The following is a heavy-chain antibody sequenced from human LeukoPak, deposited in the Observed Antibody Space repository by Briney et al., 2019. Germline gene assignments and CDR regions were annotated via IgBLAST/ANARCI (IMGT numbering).Heavy chain of an antibody. CDR3: ANERRSSTSCYIFDS. CDR1: GFTFSSYA. CDR2: ISGSGGST. Sequence: PGGSLRLSCAASGFTFSSYAMSWVRQAPGKGLEWVSAISGSGGSTYYADSVKGRFTISRDNSKNTLFLQMLSLRAEDTAVYYCANERRSSTSCYIFDSWGQGTLVTVSS. D-gene: IGHD2-2*01. J-gene: IGHJ4*02. V-gene: IGHV3-23*01.